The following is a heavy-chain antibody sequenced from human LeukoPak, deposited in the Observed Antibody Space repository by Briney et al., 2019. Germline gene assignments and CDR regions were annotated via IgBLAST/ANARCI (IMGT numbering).Heavy chain of an antibody. Sequence: ASVTVSCKASGGTFSSYAISWVRQAPGQGLEWMGGIIPIFGTANYAQKFQGRVTITADESTSTAYMELSSLRSEDTAVYYCATVEMATMRDYFDYWGQGTLVIVSS. D-gene: IGHD5-24*01. V-gene: IGHV1-69*13. CDR2: IIPIFGTA. CDR1: GGTFSSYA. CDR3: ATVEMATMRDYFDY. J-gene: IGHJ4*02.